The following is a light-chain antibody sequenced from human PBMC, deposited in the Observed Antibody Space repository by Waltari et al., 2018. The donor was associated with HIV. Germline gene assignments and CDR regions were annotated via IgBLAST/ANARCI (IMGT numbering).Light chain of an antibody. CDR2: EVS. CDR3: GSSTSSSNMDV. CDR1: SSGSGGCKS. Sequence: QSALTQPAPVSGSPGQSITISCTGISSGSGGCKSVSWYQHHPGKAPKLIIYEVSNRPSGVSNRFSGSKSGNTASLTISGLQAEDEADYYCGSSTSSSNMDVFGGGTKVTVL. V-gene: IGLV2-14*01. J-gene: IGLJ2*01.